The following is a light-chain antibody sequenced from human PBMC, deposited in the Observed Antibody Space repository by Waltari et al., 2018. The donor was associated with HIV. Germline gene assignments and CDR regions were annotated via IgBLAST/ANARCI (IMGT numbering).Light chain of an antibody. Sequence: QSALTQPPSASGSPGQSVTISCTGTGSDVGTYNYVSWYQQHPGKAPKLMIYEVNKRPSRVPDRFSGAKSGTVASLTVSGLQADDEADYYCSSYAGRDNRVVFGGGTKLTVL. CDR1: GSDVGTYNY. CDR3: SSYAGRDNRVV. J-gene: IGLJ2*01. CDR2: EVN. V-gene: IGLV2-8*01.